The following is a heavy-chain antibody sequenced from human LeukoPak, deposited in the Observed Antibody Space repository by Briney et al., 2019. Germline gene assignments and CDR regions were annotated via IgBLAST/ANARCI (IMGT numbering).Heavy chain of an antibody. Sequence: PGGSLRLSCAASGFTFSSYEMNWVRQAPGKGLEWVSYIDTGTSTIYYADSVKGRFTISKDNAKNSLYLQRNSLRAEDTAVYYCARDLYAGDWALDYWGQGTLVTVSS. CDR1: GFTFSSYE. CDR2: IDTGTSTI. CDR3: ARDLYAGDWALDY. V-gene: IGHV3-48*01. J-gene: IGHJ4*02. D-gene: IGHD2/OR15-2a*01.